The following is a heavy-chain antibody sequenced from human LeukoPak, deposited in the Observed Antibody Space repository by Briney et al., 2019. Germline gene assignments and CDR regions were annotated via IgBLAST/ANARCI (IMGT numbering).Heavy chain of an antibody. D-gene: IGHD3-22*01. CDR1: GFTFSTYW. CDR3: ARKLYYYDTSGYAGWFDP. CDR2: IKQDGSEK. J-gene: IGHJ5*02. Sequence: QPGGSLGLSCAASGFTFSTYWMTWVRQAPGKRLEWVANIKQDGSEKYYADSVKGRFTISRDNAKNSLYLRMNSLRAEDTAVYYCARKLYYYDTSGYAGWFDPWGQGTLVTVSS. V-gene: IGHV3-7*05.